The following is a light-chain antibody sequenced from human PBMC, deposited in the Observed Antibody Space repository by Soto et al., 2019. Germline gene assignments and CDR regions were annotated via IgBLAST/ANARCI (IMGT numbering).Light chain of an antibody. Sequence: DIVMTQSPESLAVSLGERATINCKSSQSLFYSSNNRNYLAWYQHKVGQPPKLLLYWASTRESGVPDRFSGSGSGTDFTLTISSLQAEDVAVYFCQQYFTPPLSFGGGTRVEIK. J-gene: IGKJ4*01. CDR2: WAS. CDR1: QSLFYSSNNRNY. V-gene: IGKV4-1*01. CDR3: QQYFTPPLS.